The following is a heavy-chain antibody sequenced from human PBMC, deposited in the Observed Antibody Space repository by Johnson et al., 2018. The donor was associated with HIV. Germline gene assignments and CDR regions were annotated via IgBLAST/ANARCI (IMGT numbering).Heavy chain of an antibody. Sequence: VQLVESGGGLVQPGGSLRLSCAASGFTFSSYWMRWVRQAPGKGLEWVANIKQDGSEKYYVYSVKGRFTISRDNSKNSLYLQMNSLRAEDTAVYYCARVNGISVIRAEWDAVDIWGQGTMVTVSS. CDR2: IKQDGSEK. D-gene: IGHD6-19*01. CDR3: ARVNGISVIRAEWDAVDI. CDR1: GFTFSSYW. V-gene: IGHV3-7*01. J-gene: IGHJ3*02.